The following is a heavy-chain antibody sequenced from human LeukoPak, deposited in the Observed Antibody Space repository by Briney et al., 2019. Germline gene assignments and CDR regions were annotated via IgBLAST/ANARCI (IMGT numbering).Heavy chain of an antibody. CDR1: GGSISSYY. J-gene: IGHJ4*02. Sequence: SETLSLTCTVSGGSISSYYWSWIRQPPGKGLEWIGYIYYGGSTNYNPSLKSRVTISVDTSKNQFSLKLSSVTAADTAVYYCARHESFFDYWGQGTLVTVSS. CDR3: ARHESFFDY. V-gene: IGHV4-59*08. D-gene: IGHD1-26*01. CDR2: IYYGGST.